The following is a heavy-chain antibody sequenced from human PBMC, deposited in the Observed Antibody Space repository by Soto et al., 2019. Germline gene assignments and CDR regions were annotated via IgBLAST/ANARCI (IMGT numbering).Heavy chain of an antibody. D-gene: IGHD6-6*01. CDR2: IKSKTDGGTT. CDR3: TTGFTRLAAFDI. J-gene: IGHJ3*02. Sequence: GGSLTLSCAASGFTFSSAWLYWVRQAPGTGVELVGRIKSKTDGGTTDYAAPVKGRFTISRDDSKNTLYLQMNSLKTEDTAVYYCTTGFTRLAAFDIWGQGTMVTVSS. V-gene: IGHV3-15*07. CDR1: GFTFSSAW.